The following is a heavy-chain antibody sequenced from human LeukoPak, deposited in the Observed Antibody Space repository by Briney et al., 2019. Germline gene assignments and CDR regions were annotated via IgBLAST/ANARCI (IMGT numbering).Heavy chain of an antibody. CDR2: IWYDGSNK. CDR1: GFTFSSYG. J-gene: IGHJ6*02. D-gene: IGHD2-2*02. CDR3: ARAGSNQLLYFEDYYDGMDV. Sequence: GGSLRLSCAASGFTFSSYGMHWVRQAPGKGLEWVAVIWYDGSNKYYADSVKGRFTISRDNSKNTLYLQMNSLRAEDTAAYYCARAGSNQLLYFEDYYDGMDVWGQGTTVTVSS. V-gene: IGHV3-33*01.